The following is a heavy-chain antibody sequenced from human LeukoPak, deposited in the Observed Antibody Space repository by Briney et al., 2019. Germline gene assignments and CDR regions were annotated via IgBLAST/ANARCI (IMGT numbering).Heavy chain of an antibody. CDR2: ISGSGGST. V-gene: IGHV3-23*01. D-gene: IGHD1-26*01. CDR1: GFTFSSYA. J-gene: IGHJ6*02. Sequence: PGGSLRLSCAASGFTFSSYAMSWVRQAPGKGLEWVSAISGSGGSTYYADSVKGRFTISRDNSKNTLYLQMNSLRAEDTAVYYCAKDQGGASQDYYYYAMDVWGQGTTVTVSS. CDR3: AKDQGGASQDYYYYAMDV.